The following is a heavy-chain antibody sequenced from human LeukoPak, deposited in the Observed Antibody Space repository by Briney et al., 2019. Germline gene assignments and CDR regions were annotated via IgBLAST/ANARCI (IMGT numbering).Heavy chain of an antibody. CDR2: ISGSGGST. CDR3: AKDRGYYDSSGYYRMSHAFDI. J-gene: IGHJ3*02. Sequence: GGSLRLSCAVSGFTFSSYSMNWVRQAPGKGLEWVSAISGSGGSTYCADSVKGRFTISRDNSKNTLYLQMNSLRAEDTAVYYCAKDRGYYDSSGYYRMSHAFDIWGQGTMVTVSS. V-gene: IGHV3-23*01. D-gene: IGHD3-22*01. CDR1: GFTFSSYS.